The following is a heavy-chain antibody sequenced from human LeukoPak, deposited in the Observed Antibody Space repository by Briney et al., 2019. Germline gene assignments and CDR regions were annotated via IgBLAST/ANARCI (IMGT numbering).Heavy chain of an antibody. CDR3: ARAAIMGATSFDY. CDR1: GYTFTIYY. Sequence: ASVKVSFKASGYTFTIYYMHWVRQAPGQGLEWMGIINPSGGSTSYAQKFQGRVTMTRDMSTSTVYMELSSLRSEDTAVYYCARAAIMGATSFDYWGQGTLVTVSS. J-gene: IGHJ4*02. D-gene: IGHD1-26*01. CDR2: INPSGGST. V-gene: IGHV1-46*01.